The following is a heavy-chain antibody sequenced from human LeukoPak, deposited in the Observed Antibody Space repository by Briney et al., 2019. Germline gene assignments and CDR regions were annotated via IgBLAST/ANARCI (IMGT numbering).Heavy chain of an antibody. J-gene: IGHJ4*02. D-gene: IGHD7-27*01. CDR1: GFTFSSYW. CDR3: ARENWGYYYFDY. V-gene: IGHV3-74*01. CDR2: INTDGSST. Sequence: PGGSLRLSCAASGFTFSSYWMHWVRQAPGKGLVWVSRINTDGSSTSYADSVKGRFTIPRDNAENSLYLQMNSLRAEDTAVYYCARENWGYYYFDYWGQGTLVTVSS.